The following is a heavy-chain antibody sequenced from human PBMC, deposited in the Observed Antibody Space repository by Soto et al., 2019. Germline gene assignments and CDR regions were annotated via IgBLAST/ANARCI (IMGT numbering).Heavy chain of an antibody. CDR1: GGIFHGYG. CDR3: ARDGIGGTVFRGYLDY. D-gene: IGHD1-7*01. J-gene: IGHJ4*02. Sequence: QEQLVESGGGVVQPGTSLRLSCAVPGGIFHGYGMHWVRQAPGKGLEWVAIIRFDGSNEEYADSVKGPFTISRDNSKNTLYLQMNTLGAEDTAVYYCARDGIGGTVFRGYLDYWGRGTVVTVSS. V-gene: IGHV3-33*01. CDR2: IRFDGSNE.